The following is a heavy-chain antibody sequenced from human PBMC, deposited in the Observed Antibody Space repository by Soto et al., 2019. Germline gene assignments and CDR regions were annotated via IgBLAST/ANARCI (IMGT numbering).Heavy chain of an antibody. Sequence: QAQLQESGPGLLKPSETLVLTCSVSGDSIQKYWWSWIQQPQRKALEWIGYFYYRADTNYNPSLKSRAAVSGDMSTNQLLLRLTSVTAADTAVYYCARFTYDYATSGHGMWFDPWGQGTLVTVSS. V-gene: IGHV4-59*13. J-gene: IGHJ5*02. CDR3: ARFTYDYATSGHGMWFDP. D-gene: IGHD3-22*01. CDR2: FYYRADT. CDR1: GDSIQKYW.